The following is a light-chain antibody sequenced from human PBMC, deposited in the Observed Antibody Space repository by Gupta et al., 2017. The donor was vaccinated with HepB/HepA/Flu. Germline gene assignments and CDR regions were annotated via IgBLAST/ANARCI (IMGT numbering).Light chain of an antibody. J-gene: IGLJ3*02. CDR3: QTWSTGGV. Sequence: QLVLTQSPSASASLGASVKLTCTLSSGHSSYAIAWHQQQPEKGRRYVMMLIRDGSHSKGDGIPERSSCCSYGAAPYLTISSLESDEEAYYYYQTWSTGGVLGGGTKMTVL. CDR1: SGHSSYA. CDR2: LIRDGSH. V-gene: IGLV4-69*01.